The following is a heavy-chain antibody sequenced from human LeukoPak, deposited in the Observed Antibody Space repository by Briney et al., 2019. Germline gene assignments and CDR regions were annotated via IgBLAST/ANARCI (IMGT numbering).Heavy chain of an antibody. Sequence: SETLSLTCAVYGGSFSGYYWSWIRQPPGKGLEWIGEINHSGSTNYNPSLKGRVTISVDTSKNQFSLKLSSVTAADTAVYYCARGFDYYGSGSYYNPKSSFDYWGQGTLVTVSS. CDR3: ARGFDYYGSGSYYNPKSSFDY. CDR2: INHSGST. CDR1: GGSFSGYY. D-gene: IGHD3-10*01. J-gene: IGHJ4*02. V-gene: IGHV4-34*01.